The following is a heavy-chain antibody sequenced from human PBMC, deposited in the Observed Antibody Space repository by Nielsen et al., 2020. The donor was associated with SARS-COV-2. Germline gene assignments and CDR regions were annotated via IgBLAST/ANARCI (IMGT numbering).Heavy chain of an antibody. CDR2: ILGSGAAT. J-gene: IGHJ3*02. D-gene: IGHD5-12*01. Sequence: GGSLRLSCTVSGFTFGTYTISWVRQPPGKGLQWVAGILGSGAATFYADSVKGRFTVSRDNSMNTVYLEMSSLRAEDTAVYYCAKQYSDNYYDAFDIWGQGTMVTVSS. CDR1: GFTFGTYT. V-gene: IGHV3-23*01. CDR3: AKQYSDNYYDAFDI.